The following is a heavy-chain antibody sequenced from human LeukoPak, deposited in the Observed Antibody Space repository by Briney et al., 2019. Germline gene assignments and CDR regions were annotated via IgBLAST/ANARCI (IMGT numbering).Heavy chain of an antibody. CDR3: ARERTRGYCSSTSCYMSYAY. Sequence: ASLKVSCKASGYTFTGYEMHWVRQSPGQGLEGMGWINPNSGGTNYAQKFQGRVTMTRDTSISTAYMELSRLRSDDTAVYYCARERTRGYCSSTSCYMSYAYWGQGTLVTVSS. V-gene: IGHV1-2*02. D-gene: IGHD2-2*02. CDR2: INPNSGGT. CDR1: GYTFTGYE. J-gene: IGHJ4*02.